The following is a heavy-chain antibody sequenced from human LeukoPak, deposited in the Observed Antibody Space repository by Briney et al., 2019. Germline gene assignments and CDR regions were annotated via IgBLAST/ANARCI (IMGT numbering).Heavy chain of an antibody. CDR3: ARVTDLDYFDY. V-gene: IGHV4-39*07. J-gene: IGHJ4*02. CDR2: IYYSGST. CDR1: GGSISSSSYY. Sequence: SETLSLTCTVSGGSISSSSYYWGWIRQPPGTGLEWLGSIYYSGSTYYNPSLKSRVTISVDTSKNQFSLKLTSVTAADTAVYYCARVTDLDYFDYWGQGTLVTVSS.